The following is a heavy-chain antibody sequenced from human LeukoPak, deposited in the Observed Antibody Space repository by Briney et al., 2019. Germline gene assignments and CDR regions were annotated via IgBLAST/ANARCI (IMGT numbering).Heavy chain of an antibody. CDR2: IRYDGSNK. V-gene: IGHV3-30*02. Sequence: GGSLRLSCAASGFTFSSYGMHWVRQAPGKGLEWVAFIRYDGSNKYYADSVKGRFTISRDNSKNTLYLQMNSLRAEDTAVYYCAKEIFDDSSGWDYWGQGTLVTVSS. D-gene: IGHD3-22*01. J-gene: IGHJ4*02. CDR1: GFTFSSYG. CDR3: AKEIFDDSSGWDY.